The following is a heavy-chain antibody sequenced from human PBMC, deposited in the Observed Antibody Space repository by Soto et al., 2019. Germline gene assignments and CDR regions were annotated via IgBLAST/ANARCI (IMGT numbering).Heavy chain of an antibody. CDR1: GYTFTSYD. D-gene: IGHD2-8*01. CDR2: MHPNSGNT. J-gene: IGHJ6*02. V-gene: IGHV1-8*01. Sequence: QVQLVQSGAEVKKPGASVKVSCKASGYTFTSYDINWVRQATGHGLEGMGWMHPNSGNTGYAQKFQGRVTMTRNTSISTGYMELSSLRSEDTAVYYCARDGLMVYASDKYYYYGMDVWGQGTTVTVS. CDR3: ARDGLMVYASDKYYYYGMDV.